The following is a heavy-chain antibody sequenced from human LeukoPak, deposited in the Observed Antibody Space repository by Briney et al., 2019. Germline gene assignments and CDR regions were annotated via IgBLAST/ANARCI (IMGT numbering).Heavy chain of an antibody. CDR1: GFTFSSYG. CDR3: AKSIPSYNWFDP. Sequence: GGSLRLSCAASGFTFSSYGMHWVRQAPGKGLEWVAFIRYDGSNKYYADSVKGRFTISRDNSKNTLYLQMNSPRAEDTAVYYCAKSIPSYNWFDPWGQGTLVTVSS. CDR2: IRYDGSNK. J-gene: IGHJ5*02. V-gene: IGHV3-30*02.